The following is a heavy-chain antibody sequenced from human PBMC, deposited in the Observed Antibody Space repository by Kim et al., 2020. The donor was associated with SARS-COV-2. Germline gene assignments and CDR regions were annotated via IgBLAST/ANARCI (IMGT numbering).Heavy chain of an antibody. D-gene: IGHD3-10*01. J-gene: IGHJ4*02. CDR2: VYYTGDT. CDR1: GGSISTAFY. V-gene: IGHV4-39*01. Sequence: SETLSLTCTVSGGSISTAFYWGWIRQPPGKGLEWIGSVYYTGDTYYSPSLKGRVTIYVDTSKNQFSRDVNSVTAADTAMYYCARPSSRFGDYALWGQGTPVTVFS. CDR3: ARPSSRFGDYAL.